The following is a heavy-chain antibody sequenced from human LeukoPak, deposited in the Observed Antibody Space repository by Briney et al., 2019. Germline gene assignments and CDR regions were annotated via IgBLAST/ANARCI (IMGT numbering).Heavy chain of an antibody. CDR2: IGRSGVST. CDR1: GFTFSTYA. CDR3: ARDRGYNLDY. J-gene: IGHJ4*02. V-gene: IGHV3-23*01. Sequence: PGGSLRLSCAASGFTFSTYAMSWVRQAPGKGLEWVSVIGRSGVSTDYVDSVKGRFTISRDNAKNTLYLQMNSLRAEDTAVYYCARDRGYNLDYWGQGTLVTVSS. D-gene: IGHD5-18*01.